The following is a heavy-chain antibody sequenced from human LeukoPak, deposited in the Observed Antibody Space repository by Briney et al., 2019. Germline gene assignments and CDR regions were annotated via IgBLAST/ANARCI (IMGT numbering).Heavy chain of an antibody. CDR3: ARDPSSVTLYFFDY. CDR2: IDANNGDT. V-gene: IGHV1-2*02. Sequence: ASGKISCTSSGSTFTGNYIHSLHPAPRQRIKWIGWIDANNGDTKSAQKFQGRVTMSRDTSISTAYMDLSSLSPDDAAVYYCARDPSSVTLYFFDYWGQGTLVTVSS. J-gene: IGHJ4*02. CDR1: GSTFTGNY. D-gene: IGHD4-11*01.